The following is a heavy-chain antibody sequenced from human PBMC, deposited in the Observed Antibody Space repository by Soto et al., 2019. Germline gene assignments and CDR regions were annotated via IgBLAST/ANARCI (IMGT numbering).Heavy chain of an antibody. CDR2: INTGNGDT. V-gene: IGHV1-3*04. J-gene: IGHJ4*02. Sequence: VFLVQSGADVKKPGASVRVSCKASGYTFTSFSIHWVRQAPGQRPEWMGLINTGNGDTRYSQEFQGRLTFTRDTSTNTAFMYLGGLRSEDTAVYYCTKVLYDWGQGTLVTVSS. CDR1: GYTFTSFS. CDR3: TKVLYD. D-gene: IGHD3-16*01.